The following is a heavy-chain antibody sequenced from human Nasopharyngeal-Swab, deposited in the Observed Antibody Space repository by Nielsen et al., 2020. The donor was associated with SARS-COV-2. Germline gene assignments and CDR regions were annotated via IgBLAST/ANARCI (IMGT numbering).Heavy chain of an antibody. CDR1: GFTFNTYA. V-gene: IGHV3-23*01. CDR2: ISGSDYST. J-gene: IGHJ6*02. CDR3: AKDRDSGDDSGEYYHYYGMDV. Sequence: GESLKISCAASGFTFNTYAISWVRKAPGKGLEWVSVISGSDYSTKYADSVKGRFTISRDNSKNTVNLQMNSLRAEDTAIYYCAKDRDSGDDSGEYYHYYGMDVWGQGTSVTVS. D-gene: IGHD5-12*01.